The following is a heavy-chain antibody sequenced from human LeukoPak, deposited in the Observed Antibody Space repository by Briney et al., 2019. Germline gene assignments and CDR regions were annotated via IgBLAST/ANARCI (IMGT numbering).Heavy chain of an antibody. CDR3: ARDPRGYYYGSGSSNWFDP. Sequence: ASVKVSCKASGYTFTSYGISWVGRAPGQGLEWMGWISAYNGNTNYAQKLQGRVTMTTDTSTSTAYMELRSLRSDDTAVYYCARDPRGYYYGSGSSNWFDPWGQGTLVTVSS. J-gene: IGHJ5*02. CDR1: GYTFTSYG. V-gene: IGHV1-18*01. CDR2: ISAYNGNT. D-gene: IGHD3-10*01.